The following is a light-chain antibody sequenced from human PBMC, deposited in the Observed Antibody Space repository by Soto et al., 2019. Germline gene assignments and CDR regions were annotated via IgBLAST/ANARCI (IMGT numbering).Light chain of an antibody. CDR2: GAS. J-gene: IGKJ1*01. CDR1: QSVSSN. V-gene: IGKV3-15*01. CDR3: QQYNDWPRT. Sequence: IVLTTAPVTLSFSPSSRSSLCLRSSQSVSSNLAWYQQKPGQAPRLLIHGASTRATVIPARFSGSGSGTEFTLTISSLQSEDYAVYYCQQYNDWPRTFGQGTKVDIK.